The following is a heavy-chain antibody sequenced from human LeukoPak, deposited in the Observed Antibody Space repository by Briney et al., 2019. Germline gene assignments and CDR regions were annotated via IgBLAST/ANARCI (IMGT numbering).Heavy chain of an antibody. CDR3: ARDESTSILWW. V-gene: IGHV1-46*01. D-gene: IGHD2-21*01. Sequence: GASVKVSCKASGYTFINYYMHWVRQAPGQGLEWMGIINPSGGSTSYAQKSHGRVTMTRDTSTSTVYMELSSLRSEDTAVYYCARDESTSILWWWGQGTLVTVSS. J-gene: IGHJ1*01. CDR1: GYTFINYY. CDR2: INPSGGST.